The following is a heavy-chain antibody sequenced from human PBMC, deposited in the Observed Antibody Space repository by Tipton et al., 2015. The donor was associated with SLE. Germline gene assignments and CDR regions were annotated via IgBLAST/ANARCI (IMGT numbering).Heavy chain of an antibody. CDR2: IHYSGST. J-gene: IGHJ4*02. V-gene: IGHV4-59*12. CDR3: ARERLYSSSWFSD. CDR1: GGSISSYY. D-gene: IGHD6-13*01. Sequence: TLSLTCTVSGGSISSYYWNWIRQTPGKGLEWIGYIHYSGSTNYNPSLKSRVTISVDTSKNQFSLKLSSVTAADTAVYYCARERLYSSSWFSDWGQGTLVTVSS.